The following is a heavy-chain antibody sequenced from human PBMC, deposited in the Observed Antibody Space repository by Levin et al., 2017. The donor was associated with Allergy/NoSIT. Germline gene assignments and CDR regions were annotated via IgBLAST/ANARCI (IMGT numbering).Heavy chain of an antibody. CDR3: AKDIQPLSYCSSTSCPNYYYYGMDV. CDR1: GFTFDDYA. Sequence: SLKISCAASGFTFDDYAMHWVRQAPGKGLEWVSGISWNSGSIGYADSVKGRFTISRDNAKNSLYLQMNSLRAEDTALYYCAKDIQPLSYCSSTSCPNYYYYGMDVWGQGTTVTVSS. D-gene: IGHD2-2*01. CDR2: ISWNSGSI. J-gene: IGHJ6*02. V-gene: IGHV3-9*01.